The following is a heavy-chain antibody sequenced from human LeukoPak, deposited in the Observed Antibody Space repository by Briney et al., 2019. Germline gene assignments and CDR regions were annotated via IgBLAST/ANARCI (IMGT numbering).Heavy chain of an antibody. CDR1: GYTFTSYD. V-gene: IGHV1-8*01. Sequence: ASVKVSCKASGYTFTSYDINWVRQATGQGLEWMGWMNPNSGNTGYAQKFQGRVTMTRNTSISTAYMELSSLRSEDTAVYYCARAPGYCSGGSCYRTEYFQHWGQGTLLTVSS. D-gene: IGHD2-15*01. CDR3: ARAPGYCSGGSCYRTEYFQH. J-gene: IGHJ1*01. CDR2: MNPNSGNT.